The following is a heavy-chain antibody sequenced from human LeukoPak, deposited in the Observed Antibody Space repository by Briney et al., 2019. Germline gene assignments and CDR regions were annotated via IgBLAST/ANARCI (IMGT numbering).Heavy chain of an antibody. Sequence: ASVKVSCKASGYTFTGYYMHWVRQAPGQGLEWMGWINPNSGGTNYAQKFQGWVTMTRDTSNSTAYMELSRLRSDDTAVYYCARVRGVTTLGYWGQGTLVTVSS. V-gene: IGHV1-2*04. D-gene: IGHD4-17*01. CDR2: INPNSGGT. CDR1: GYTFTGYY. CDR3: ARVRGVTTLGY. J-gene: IGHJ4*02.